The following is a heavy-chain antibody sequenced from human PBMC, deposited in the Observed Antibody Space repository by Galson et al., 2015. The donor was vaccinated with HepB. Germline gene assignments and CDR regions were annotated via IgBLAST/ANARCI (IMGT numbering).Heavy chain of an antibody. Sequence: SLRLSCAASGFTFSGFWMHWVRQAPGKGLVWVSRINGDGSRTNYAESVKGRFTISRDNAKNALYLQMDFVRAEGTAKYYCVREGKYDYDSSFDYWGQGSLVTASS. CDR3: VREGKYDYDSSFDY. J-gene: IGHJ4*02. CDR2: INGDGSRT. CDR1: GFTFSGFW. V-gene: IGHV3-74*01. D-gene: IGHD3-22*01.